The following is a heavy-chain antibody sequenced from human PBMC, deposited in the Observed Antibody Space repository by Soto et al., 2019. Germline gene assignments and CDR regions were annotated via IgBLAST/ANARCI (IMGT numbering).Heavy chain of an antibody. V-gene: IGHV4-31*03. CDR2: IYYSGST. Sequence: PSETLSLTCTVSGGSISSGGYYWSWIRQHPGKGLEWIGYIYYSGSTYYNPSLKSRVTISVDTSKNQFSLKLSSVTAADTAVYYCARGGVAVAFDYWGQGPRSPSPQ. D-gene: IGHD2-15*01. CDR3: ARGGVAVAFDY. J-gene: IGHJ4*02. CDR1: GGSISSGGYY.